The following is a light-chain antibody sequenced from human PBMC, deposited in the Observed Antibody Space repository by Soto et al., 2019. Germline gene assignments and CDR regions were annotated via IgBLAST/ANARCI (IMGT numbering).Light chain of an antibody. J-gene: IGKJ1*01. CDR2: RAS. Sequence: DIRMTQSPSTLSASVGDRVTITCRASQSINNWLAWYQQKPGKAPKLLIYRASSLENGVPSRFSGRGSGTEFIFTITIRQSDEFAIYYGQQYGSNSTFGQGTKVEIK. V-gene: IGKV1-5*03. CDR3: QQYGSNST. CDR1: QSINNW.